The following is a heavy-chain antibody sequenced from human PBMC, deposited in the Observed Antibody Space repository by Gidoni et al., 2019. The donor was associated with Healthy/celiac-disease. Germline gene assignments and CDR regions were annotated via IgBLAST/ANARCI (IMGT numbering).Heavy chain of an antibody. CDR2: IYYSGST. CDR3: ARVKSMVGEKSEGMDV. V-gene: IGHV4-31*03. D-gene: IGHD3-10*02. J-gene: IGHJ6*02. CDR1: GGSTSSGGYY. Sequence: HVQLQESGPGLVKPSQTLSLTCTVSGGSTSSGGYYGGWIRQHPGKGLEWIGYIYYSGSTYYNPSLKSRVTISVDTSKNQFSLKLSSVTAADTAVYYCARVKSMVGEKSEGMDVWGQGTTVTVSS.